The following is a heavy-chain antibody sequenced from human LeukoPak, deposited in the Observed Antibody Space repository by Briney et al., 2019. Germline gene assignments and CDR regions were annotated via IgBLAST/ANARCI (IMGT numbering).Heavy chain of an antibody. V-gene: IGHV3-7*01. CDR1: GFTFSSYW. CDR2: IKQDGSEK. D-gene: IGHD3-10*01. J-gene: IGHJ6*02. Sequence: GGSLRLSCAASGFTFSSYWVSWVRQAPGKGLEWVANIKQDGSEKYYVDSVKGRFTISRDNAKNSLYLQMNSLRAEDTAVYYCARDNPLLLWFGELWGLGYYGMDVWGQGTTVTVSS. CDR3: ARDNPLLLWFGELWGLGYYGMDV.